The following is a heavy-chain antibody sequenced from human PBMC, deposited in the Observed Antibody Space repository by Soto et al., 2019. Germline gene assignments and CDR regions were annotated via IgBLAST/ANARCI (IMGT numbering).Heavy chain of an antibody. CDR2: FNPILSFS. V-gene: IGHV1-69*02. CDR1: GDTFNFYT. CDR3: ATRFGSGRRAFAY. D-gene: IGHD3-10*01. Sequence: QVQLVQSGAEVKKPGSSVKVSCKASGDTFNFYTINWVRQAPGLGLEWMGRFNPILSFSNSALKFQGRVTITEDKATSTAYMVLSSLRSEDTAISYWATRFGSGRRAFAYWGQGALVTVSS. J-gene: IGHJ4*02.